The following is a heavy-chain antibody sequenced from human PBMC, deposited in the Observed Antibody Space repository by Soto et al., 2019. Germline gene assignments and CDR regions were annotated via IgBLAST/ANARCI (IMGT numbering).Heavy chain of an antibody. CDR2: TNAGHGNT. D-gene: IGHD1-7*01. V-gene: IGHV1-3*01. CDR3: ARDRCINGTRRGYYYYYLDV. Sequence: ASGKVSCKASGYTFTSDAMDCVLHAPGQKREVMGWTNAGHGNTNYSQKLPGRVTITRETSASTAYMELSSLRSEDTAVYYCARDRCINGTRRGYYYYYLDVWGKGTTVIVSS. CDR1: GYTFTSDA. J-gene: IGHJ6*03.